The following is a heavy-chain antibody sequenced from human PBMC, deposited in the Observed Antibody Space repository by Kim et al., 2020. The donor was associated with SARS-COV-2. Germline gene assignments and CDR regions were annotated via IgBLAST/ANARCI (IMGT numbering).Heavy chain of an antibody. CDR2: ISYDGSNK. V-gene: IGHV3-30*03. Sequence: GGSLRLSCAASGFTFSSYGMHWVRQAPGKGLEWVAVISYDGSNKYYADSVKGRFTISRDNSKNTLYLQMNSLRAEDTAVYYCAIYGLGSNVHGMDVWGQG. CDR1: GFTFSSYG. CDR3: AIYGLGSNVHGMDV. D-gene: IGHD3-10*01. J-gene: IGHJ6*02.